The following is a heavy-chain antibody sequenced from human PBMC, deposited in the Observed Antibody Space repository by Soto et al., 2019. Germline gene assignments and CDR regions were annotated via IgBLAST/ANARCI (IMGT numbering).Heavy chain of an antibody. CDR1: GFTFSSYS. D-gene: IGHD2-2*01. Sequence: GGSLRLSCAASGFTFSSYSMNWVRQAPGKGLEWVSSISSSSSYIYYADSVKGRFTISRDNAKNSLYLQMNSLRAEDTAVYYCARGGDCSSTSCYVDYWGQGTLVTVSS. CDR2: ISSSSSYI. V-gene: IGHV3-21*01. J-gene: IGHJ4*02. CDR3: ARGGDCSSTSCYVDY.